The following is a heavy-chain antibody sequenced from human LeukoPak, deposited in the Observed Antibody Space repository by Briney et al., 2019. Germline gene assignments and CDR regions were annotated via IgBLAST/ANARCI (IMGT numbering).Heavy chain of an antibody. CDR1: GFTFSSYW. V-gene: IGHV4-39*07. CDR2: IYYSGST. Sequence: SGGSLRLSCAASGFTFSSYWMSWVRQPPGKGLEWIGSIYYSGSTYYNPSLKSRVTISVDTSKNQFSLKLSSVTAADTAVYYCASGMEGVATSDYWGQGTLVTVSS. CDR3: ASGMEGVATSDY. J-gene: IGHJ4*02. D-gene: IGHD5-12*01.